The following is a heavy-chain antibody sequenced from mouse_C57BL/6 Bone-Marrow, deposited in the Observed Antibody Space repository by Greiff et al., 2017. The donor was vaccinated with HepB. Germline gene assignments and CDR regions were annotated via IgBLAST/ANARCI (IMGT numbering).Heavy chain of an antibody. J-gene: IGHJ1*03. CDR2: IDPSDSYT. D-gene: IGHD1-1*01. CDR3: ARGEYYGSSYYWYFDV. Sequence: VQLQQPGAELVKPGASVKLSCKASGYTFTSYWMQWVKQRPGQGLEWIGEIDPSDSYTNYNQKFKGKATLTVDTSSSTAYMQLSSLTSEDSAVYYCARGEYYGSSYYWYFDVWGTGTTVTVSS. CDR1: GYTFTSYW. V-gene: IGHV1-50*01.